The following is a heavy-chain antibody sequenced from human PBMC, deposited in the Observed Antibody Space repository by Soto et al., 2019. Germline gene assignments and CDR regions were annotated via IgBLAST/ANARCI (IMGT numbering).Heavy chain of an antibody. V-gene: IGHV4-39*01. J-gene: IGHJ5*02. CDR3: SRRAPEGLDP. Sequence: SQTRSLTGTVSGGSISKRSSYSVWIRQLPGKGVEWVGSMSYSGSTYYTPSLKSRVAISVDTSKNQLSLQVSSVTAADSAVYYCSRRAPEGLDPWGQGTLVTVSS. CDR1: GGSISKRSSY. CDR2: MSYSGST.